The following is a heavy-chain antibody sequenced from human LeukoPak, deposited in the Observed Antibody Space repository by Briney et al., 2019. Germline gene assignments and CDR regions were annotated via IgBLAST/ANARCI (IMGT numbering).Heavy chain of an antibody. J-gene: IGHJ4*02. CDR1: GFTFSNYN. CDR2: ISSSSTYI. CDR3: ATSVVVPSGMFDY. Sequence: GGSLRLSCAASGFTFSNYNMNWVRQAPGEGLEWVSSISSSSTYIYWADSLKGRFTISRDNAKNSLYLQMNSLRAEDTAVYYCATSVVVPSGMFDYWGRGTLVTVSS. V-gene: IGHV3-21*01. D-gene: IGHD2-2*01.